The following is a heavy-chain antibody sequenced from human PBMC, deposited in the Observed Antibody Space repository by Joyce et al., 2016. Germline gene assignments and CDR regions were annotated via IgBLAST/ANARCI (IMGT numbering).Heavy chain of an antibody. V-gene: IGHV1-2*02. J-gene: IGHJ4*02. D-gene: IGHD3-16*01. CDR2: INPNTGGT. CDR3: ARDFGDS. CDR1: GYIFFSYY. Sequence: QVQLVQSGAEVKKPGASVKVSCKASGYIFFSYYIHWVRQAPGHGVEWMGWINPNTGGTYFAQKFQGRVTMTTDTSINTAYMELNRLRSDDTGIYYCARDFGDSWGQGTLVTVSS.